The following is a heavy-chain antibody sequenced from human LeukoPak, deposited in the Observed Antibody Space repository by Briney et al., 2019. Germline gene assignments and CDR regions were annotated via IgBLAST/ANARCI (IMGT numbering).Heavy chain of an antibody. J-gene: IGHJ6*03. CDR2: ISAYNGNT. Sequence: GASVKVSCKASGYTFISYGITWVRQAPGQGLEWMGWISAYNGNTNYAQKFQGRVTMTRDTSISTAYMELSRLGSDDTAVYYCASIDCSGGSCPYENMDVWGKGTTVTISS. V-gene: IGHV1-18*01. CDR3: ASIDCSGGSCPYENMDV. D-gene: IGHD2-15*01. CDR1: GYTFISYG.